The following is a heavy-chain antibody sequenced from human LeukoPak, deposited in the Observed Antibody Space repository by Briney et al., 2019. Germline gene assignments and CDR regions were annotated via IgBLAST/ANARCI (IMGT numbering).Heavy chain of an antibody. J-gene: IGHJ4*02. V-gene: IGHV4-59*01. CDR3: ARRTYFYDSSGYYFDY. CDR1: GGSISSYY. Sequence: SETLSLTCTVSGGSISSYYWSWIRQPPGKGLECIGYIYYSGGTNYNPSLKSRVTISVDTSKNQFSLKLSSVTAADTAVYYCARRTYFYDSSGYYFDYWGQGTLATVSS. D-gene: IGHD3-22*01. CDR2: IYYSGGT.